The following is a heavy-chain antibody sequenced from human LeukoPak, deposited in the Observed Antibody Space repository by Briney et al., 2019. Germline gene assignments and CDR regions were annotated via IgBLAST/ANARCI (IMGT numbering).Heavy chain of an antibody. CDR1: GFTFSSYA. CDR2: ISYDGSNK. J-gene: IGHJ5*02. V-gene: IGHV3-30-3*01. D-gene: IGHD3-22*01. Sequence: PGGSLRLSCAASGFTFSSYAMHWVRQAPGKGLEWVAVISYDGSNKYYADSVKGRFTISRDNSKNTLYLQMNSLRAEDTAVYYCARDWGYYYDSSLGRFDPWGQGTLVTVSS. CDR3: ARDWGYYYDSSLGRFDP.